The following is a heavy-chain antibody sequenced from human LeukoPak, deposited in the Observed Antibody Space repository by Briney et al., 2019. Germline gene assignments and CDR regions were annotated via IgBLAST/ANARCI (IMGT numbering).Heavy chain of an antibody. J-gene: IGHJ6*02. V-gene: IGHV4-34*01. CDR1: AGSFSGYY. CDR3: ARGRSSKDVWSIKYSYGDYNHSYGMNV. CDR2: IYYSGST. Sequence: SSQTLSPTCAVYAGSFSGYYSSWIRQHPGKGLGWHGYIYYSGSTNSNPSLKSRATISVATPKNQFSLKLSSVTAAATAVYNGARGRSSKDVWSIKYSYGDYNHSYGMNVWGQGTTVNVFS. D-gene: IGHD5-18*01.